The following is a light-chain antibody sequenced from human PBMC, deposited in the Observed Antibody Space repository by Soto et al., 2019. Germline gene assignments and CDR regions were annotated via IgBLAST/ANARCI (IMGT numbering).Light chain of an antibody. V-gene: IGLV2-14*01. CDR2: DVT. J-gene: IGLJ3*02. CDR1: SSDVGDYDY. CDR3: ASYTTSSTWV. Sequence: QSALTQPASVSGSPGQSITITCTGSSSDVGDYDYVSWYQKYPGKAPKVIIYDVTYRPSGVSNRFSGSKSGNTASLTISGLQAEDEADYFCASYTTSSTWVFGGGTKLTV.